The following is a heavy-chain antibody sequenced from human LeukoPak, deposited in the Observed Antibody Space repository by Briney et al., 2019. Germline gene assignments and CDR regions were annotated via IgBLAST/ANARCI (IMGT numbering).Heavy chain of an antibody. J-gene: IGHJ3*02. D-gene: IGHD2-15*01. Sequence: GESLKISCKGSGYSFTSYWIGWVRQMPGKGLEWMGIIYPGDSDTRYSPSFQGQVTISADKSISTACLQWSSLKASDTAMYYCARQYCSGGSCYPNAFDIWGQGTMVTVSS. V-gene: IGHV5-51*01. CDR2: IYPGDSDT. CDR3: ARQYCSGGSCYPNAFDI. CDR1: GYSFTSYW.